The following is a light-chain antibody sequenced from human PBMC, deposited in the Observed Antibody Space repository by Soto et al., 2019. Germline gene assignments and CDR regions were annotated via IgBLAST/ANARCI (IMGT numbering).Light chain of an antibody. Sequence: EIVMTQSPVTLSVSPGERATLSCRASQSVSSSYLAWYQQKPGQAPRLLIYGASSRATGIPDRFSGSGSGTDFTLTISRLEPEDFAVYYCQQYGRSPSTFGGGTKVDIK. V-gene: IGKV3-20*01. J-gene: IGKJ4*01. CDR3: QQYGRSPST. CDR1: QSVSSSY. CDR2: GAS.